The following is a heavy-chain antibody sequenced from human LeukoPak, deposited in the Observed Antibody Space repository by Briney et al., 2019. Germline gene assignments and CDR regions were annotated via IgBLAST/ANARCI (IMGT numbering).Heavy chain of an antibody. Sequence: ASVKVSCKASGYTFTSYDINWVRQATGQGLEWMGWMNPNSGNTGYAQKFQGRVTMTRNTSISTAYMELSSLRSEDTAVYYCARAPSCGSGCYYYFDYWGQGTLVAVSS. CDR1: GYTFTSYD. J-gene: IGHJ4*02. D-gene: IGHD2-15*01. CDR3: ARAPSCGSGCYYYFDY. V-gene: IGHV1-8*01. CDR2: MNPNSGNT.